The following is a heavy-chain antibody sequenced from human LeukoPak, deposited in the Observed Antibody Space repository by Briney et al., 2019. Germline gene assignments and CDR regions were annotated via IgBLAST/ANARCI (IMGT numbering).Heavy chain of an antibody. J-gene: IGHJ5*02. D-gene: IGHD6-13*01. V-gene: IGHV4-34*01. CDR3: ARGTYSSSWYIWFDP. CDR2: INHSGST. Sequence: SGTLSLTCAVSGGSFSGYYWSWSRPPPGKGRGWIGEINHSGSTNYNPSLKSRVTISVDTSKNQFSLKLSSVTAADTAVYYCARGTYSSSWYIWFDPWGQGTLVTVSS. CDR1: GGSFSGYY.